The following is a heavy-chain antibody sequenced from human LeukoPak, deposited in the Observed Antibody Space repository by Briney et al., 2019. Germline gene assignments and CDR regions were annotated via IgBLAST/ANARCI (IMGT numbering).Heavy chain of an antibody. D-gene: IGHD5-12*01. CDR3: AREVATLCFDP. J-gene: IGHJ5*02. CDR2: IYYSGST. Sequence: SETLSLTCTVSGGSISSYYWSWIRQPPGKGLEWIGYIYYSGSTNYNPSLKSRVTISVDTSKDQFSLKLGSVTAADTAVYYCAREVATLCFDPWGQGTLVTVSS. V-gene: IGHV4-59*01. CDR1: GGSISSYY.